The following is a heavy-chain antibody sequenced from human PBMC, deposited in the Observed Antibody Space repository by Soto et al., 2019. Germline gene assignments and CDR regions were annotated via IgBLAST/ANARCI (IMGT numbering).Heavy chain of an antibody. J-gene: IGHJ4*02. CDR1: GFTFSDYY. CDR3: ARDGTEYYGEYYDY. V-gene: IGHV3-11*01. Sequence: GGSLRLSCATSGFTFSDYYMSWIRQAPGKGLEWVSYVGTRGNTKYYADSVRGRFTISRDNAKNSLYLQMNSLRADDTAVYYCARDGTEYYGEYYDYWGQGIPVTVSS. D-gene: IGHD4-17*01. CDR2: VGTRGNTK.